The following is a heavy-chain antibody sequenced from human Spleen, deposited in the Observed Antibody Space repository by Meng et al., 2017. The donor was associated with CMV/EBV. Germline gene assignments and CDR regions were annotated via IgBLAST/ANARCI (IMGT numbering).Heavy chain of an antibody. J-gene: IGHJ4*02. V-gene: IGHV3-43D*03. CDR2: IGWDGGST. CDR1: GFTFSVYA. Sequence: GESLKISCAASGFTFSVYAMHWVRQPPGKGLEWVSLIGWDGGSTYYADSVKGRFTISRDNSKNSLYLQMNSLRAEVTALYYCAKGDISGYMAADYWGQGTLVTVSS. CDR3: AKGDISGYMAADY. D-gene: IGHD3-22*01.